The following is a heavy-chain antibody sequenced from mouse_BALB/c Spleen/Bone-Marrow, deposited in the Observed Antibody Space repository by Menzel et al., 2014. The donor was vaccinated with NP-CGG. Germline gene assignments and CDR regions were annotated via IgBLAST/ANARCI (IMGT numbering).Heavy chain of an antibody. CDR1: GYTFTSYT. CDR3: ARRDYFDY. Sequence: VQRVESGAELARPGASVKMSCEASGYTFTSYTMHWVKQRPGQGLEWIGYINPSSGYTNYNQKFKDKATLTADKSSSTAYMQLSSLTSEDSAVYYCARRDYFDYWGQGTTLTVSS. J-gene: IGHJ2*01. V-gene: IGHV1-4*01. CDR2: INPSSGYT.